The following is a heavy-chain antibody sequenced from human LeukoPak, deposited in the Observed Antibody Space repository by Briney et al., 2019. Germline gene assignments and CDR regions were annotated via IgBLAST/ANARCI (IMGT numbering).Heavy chain of an antibody. CDR2: IYWDDDK. D-gene: IGHD6-13*01. J-gene: IGHJ3*02. CDR3: AHRNAASGPKRGAFDI. CDR1: GFSLSASGVG. Sequence: QSGPTLVNPTQTLTLTCTFSGFSLSASGVGVGWIRQPPGKALEWLALIYWDDDKRYSPSLKSRLTITKDTSINQVVLTMTNMDPVDTATYYCAHRNAASGPKRGAFDIWGQGTMVTVSS. V-gene: IGHV2-5*02.